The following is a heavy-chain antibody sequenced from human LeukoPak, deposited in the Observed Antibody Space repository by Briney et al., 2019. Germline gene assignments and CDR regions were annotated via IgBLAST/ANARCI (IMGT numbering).Heavy chain of an antibody. D-gene: IGHD3-22*01. CDR3: ADGGFYYYFDY. CDR2: ISGSGGST. V-gene: IGHV3-23*01. J-gene: IGHJ4*02. Sequence: GGSLRLSCAASGFTFSSYAMSWVRQAPGKGLEWVSAISGSGGSTYYADSVKGRFTISRDNSKNTLYLQMNGLRAEDTAVYYCADGGFYYYFDYWGQGTLVTVSS. CDR1: GFTFSSYA.